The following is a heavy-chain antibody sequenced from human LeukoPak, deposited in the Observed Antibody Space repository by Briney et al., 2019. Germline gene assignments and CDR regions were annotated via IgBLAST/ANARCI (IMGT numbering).Heavy chain of an antibody. CDR3: ARQLSRAFDI. J-gene: IGHJ3*02. CDR1: GYTFTNYW. V-gene: IGHV5-51*01. Sequence: GESLKIYCKGSGYTFTNYWIDWVRQMPGKGLEWMGIIYPGDSDTRYSPSFQGQVTISADKSISTAYLQWSSLKASDTAMYYCARQLSRAFDIWGQGTMVTVSS. CDR2: IYPGDSDT.